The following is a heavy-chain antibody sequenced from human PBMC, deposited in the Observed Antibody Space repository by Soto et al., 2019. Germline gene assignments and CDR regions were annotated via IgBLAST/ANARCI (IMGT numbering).Heavy chain of an antibody. CDR3: ARNRYGSGSPLSYYYGMDV. Sequence: PGGSLRLSCAASRFTFSSYEMNWVRQAPGKGLQWVSYISSIGSTIYYADSVKGRFTISRDNAKNSLYLQMNSLRAEDTAVYYCARNRYGSGSPLSYYYGMDVWGQGTTVTVSS. J-gene: IGHJ6*02. CDR1: RFTFSSYE. V-gene: IGHV3-48*03. CDR2: ISSIGSTI. D-gene: IGHD3-10*01.